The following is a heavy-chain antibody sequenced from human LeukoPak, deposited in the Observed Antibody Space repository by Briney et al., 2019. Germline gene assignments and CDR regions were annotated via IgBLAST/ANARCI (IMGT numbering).Heavy chain of an antibody. V-gene: IGHV3-30*01. CDR2: ISYDGSNK. CDR1: GFTFSSYA. CDR3: ARVPTEMATVTPFLDS. Sequence: GGSLRLSCAASGFTFSSYAMHWVRQAPGKGLEWVAVISYDGSNKYYADSVKGRFTISRDNSKNTLYLQMNSLRAEDTAVYYCARVPTEMATVTPFLDSWGQGTLVTVSS. J-gene: IGHJ4*02. D-gene: IGHD5-24*01.